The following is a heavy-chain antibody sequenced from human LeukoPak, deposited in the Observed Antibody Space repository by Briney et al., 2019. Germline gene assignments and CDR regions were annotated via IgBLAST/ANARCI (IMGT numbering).Heavy chain of an antibody. CDR2: IRHSGST. CDR1: GGSFSGYY. Sequence: SETLSLTCAVYGGSFSGYYWSWIRQAPGKGLEWIGEIRHSGSTNYNPSLKGRVTVSVDTSKNQFSLRLTSVTAADTAVYYCARRGSWTYYYAMDVWGQGTTVTVSS. V-gene: IGHV4-34*01. D-gene: IGHD6-13*01. J-gene: IGHJ6*02. CDR3: ARRGSWTYYYAMDV.